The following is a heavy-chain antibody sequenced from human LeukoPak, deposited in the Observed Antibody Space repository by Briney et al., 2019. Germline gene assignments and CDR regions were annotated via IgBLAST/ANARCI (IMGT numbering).Heavy chain of an antibody. V-gene: IGHV3-30*04. J-gene: IGHJ6*03. Sequence: GGSLRLSCAASGFTFSSYTMHWVRQAPGKGLEWVAVISYDGSNKYYADSVKGRFTISRDNSKNTLYLQMNSLRAEDTAVYYCAKGDGGYYYYYMDVWGKGTTVTVSS. CDR3: AKGDGGYYYYYMDV. CDR2: ISYDGSNK. D-gene: IGHD3-16*01. CDR1: GFTFSSYT.